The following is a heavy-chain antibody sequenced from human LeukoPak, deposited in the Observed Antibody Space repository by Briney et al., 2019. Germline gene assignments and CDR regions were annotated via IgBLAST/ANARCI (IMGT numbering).Heavy chain of an antibody. J-gene: IGHJ4*02. V-gene: IGHV4-59*12. CDR3: AREYCSSTSCYAGGVDY. CDR2: IYYSGST. CDR1: GGSISSYY. Sequence: SETLSLACTVSGGSISSYYWSWIRQPPGKGLEWIGYIYYSGSTNYNPSLKSRVTISVDTSKNQFSLKLSSVTAADTAVYYCAREYCSSTSCYAGGVDYWGQGTLVTVSS. D-gene: IGHD2-2*01.